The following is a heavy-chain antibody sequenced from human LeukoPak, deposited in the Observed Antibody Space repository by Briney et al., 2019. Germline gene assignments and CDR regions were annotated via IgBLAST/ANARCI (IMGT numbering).Heavy chain of an antibody. J-gene: IGHJ4*02. CDR3: ARGIRSLTVDY. D-gene: IGHD1-14*01. CDR2: IYYSGST. Sequence: PSETLSLTCTVPGGSISSYYWSWIRQPPGKGLEWIGYIYYSGSTNYNPSLKSRVTISVDTSKNQFSLKLSSVTAADTAVYYCARGIRSLTVDYWGQGTLVTVSS. V-gene: IGHV4-59*01. CDR1: GGSISSYY.